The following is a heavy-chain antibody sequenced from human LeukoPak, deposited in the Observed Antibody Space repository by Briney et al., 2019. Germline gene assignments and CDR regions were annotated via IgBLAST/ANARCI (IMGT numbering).Heavy chain of an antibody. CDR1: GYSFNSYW. J-gene: IGHJ4*02. CDR2: IYPGDSDT. Sequence: GESLKISRKGSGYSFNSYWIGWVRQMPGEGLEWMGMIYPGDSDTRYSPSFQGQVTMSADKSISTAYLQWSSLKASDTAMYFCARLSYSHAPGDWGQGTLVTVSS. D-gene: IGHD2-15*01. V-gene: IGHV5-51*01. CDR3: ARLSYSHAPGD.